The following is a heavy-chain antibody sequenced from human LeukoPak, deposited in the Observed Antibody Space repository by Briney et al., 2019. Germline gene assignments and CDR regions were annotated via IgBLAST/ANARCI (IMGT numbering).Heavy chain of an antibody. CDR2: ISPNSGGT. D-gene: IGHD6-6*01. CDR1: AYRFIHYY. J-gene: IGHJ5*02. V-gene: IGHV1-2*02. CDR3: ARGWRINSSGGFVDP. Sequence: GASVNVSCMASAYRFIHYYLHWVRQAPGQGRQWMGCISPNSGGTNYAQKFQGRVTMTRDTSISTVYMELNRLTSDDTAVYYCARGWRINSSGGFVDPWGQGTLVTVSS.